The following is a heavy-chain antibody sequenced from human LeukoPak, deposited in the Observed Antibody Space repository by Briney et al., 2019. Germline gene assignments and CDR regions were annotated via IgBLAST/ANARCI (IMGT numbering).Heavy chain of an antibody. V-gene: IGHV3-9*01. J-gene: IGHJ6*04. Sequence: PGRSLRLSCAASGFTFDDYAMHWVRQAPGKGLEWVSGISWNSGSIGYADSVKGRFTISRDNAKNSLYLQMNSLRAEDTALYYCAKEHSSSWYSGMGVWGKGTTVTISS. D-gene: IGHD6-13*01. CDR1: GFTFDDYA. CDR2: ISWNSGSI. CDR3: AKEHSSSWYSGMGV.